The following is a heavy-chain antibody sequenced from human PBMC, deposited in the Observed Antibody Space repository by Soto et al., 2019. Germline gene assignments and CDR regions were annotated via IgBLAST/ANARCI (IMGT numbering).Heavy chain of an antibody. CDR1: GGSISSHY. CDR2: IYNSGST. V-gene: IGHV4-59*11. CDR3: ARGGGSPDY. Sequence: QVQLQESGPGLVKPSETLSLTCTVSGGSISSHYWSWIRQPPGMGLEYIGYIYNSGSTNYNPSLKSRVPISVDTSKNQFSLKLSSVPAADTAVYFCARGGGSPDYWGQGTLVTVSS. D-gene: IGHD2-15*01. J-gene: IGHJ4*02.